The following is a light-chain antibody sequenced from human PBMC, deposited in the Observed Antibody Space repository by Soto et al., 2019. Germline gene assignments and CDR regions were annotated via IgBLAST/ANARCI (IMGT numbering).Light chain of an antibody. CDR3: QHYDHVPLS. V-gene: IGKV1-33*01. CDR1: QGINYY. CDR2: DSS. J-gene: IGKJ4*01. Sequence: DIQMTQSPSSLSASVGDRVTITCQASQGINYYLNWYQQKPGKAPKLLIYDSSNLKTGVPSRFSGSGSETDFTFTISSLQPDDVATYYCQHYDHVPLSFGGVTKVEIK.